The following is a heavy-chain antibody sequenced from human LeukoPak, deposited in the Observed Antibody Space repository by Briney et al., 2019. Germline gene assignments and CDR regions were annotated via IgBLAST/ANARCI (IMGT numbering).Heavy chain of an antibody. CDR1: GFTLSSYW. D-gene: IGHD2-15*01. CDR3: VRGNPFGGY. V-gene: IGHV3-7*03. J-gene: IGHJ4*02. Sequence: GGSLRLSCAASGFTLSSYWMIWVRQAPGKGLEWVANIKQDGSEISYVDSVKGRFTISRDNAKNSLYLQMNSLRAEDTAVYYCVRGNPFGGYWGQGTLVAVSS. CDR2: IKQDGSEI.